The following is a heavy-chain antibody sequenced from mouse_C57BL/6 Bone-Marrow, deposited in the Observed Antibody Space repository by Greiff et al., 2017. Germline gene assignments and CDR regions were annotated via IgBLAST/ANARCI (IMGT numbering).Heavy chain of an antibody. J-gene: IGHJ3*01. CDR1: VYTFTSYW. Sequence: VQLQQPGAELVMPGASVKLSCKASVYTFTSYWMHWVKQRPGQGLEWIGEIDPSDSYTNYNPKFKGKSTLTVDKSSSTAYMQLSSLTSEDSAVYDCALAIYYDYDGRTAYWGQGTLVTVSA. CDR3: ALAIYYDYDGRTAY. V-gene: IGHV1-69*01. D-gene: IGHD2-4*01. CDR2: IDPSDSYT.